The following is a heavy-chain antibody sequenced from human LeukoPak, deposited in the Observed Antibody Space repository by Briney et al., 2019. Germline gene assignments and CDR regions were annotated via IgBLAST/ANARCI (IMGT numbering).Heavy chain of an antibody. D-gene: IGHD2-2*01. Sequence: NPSETLSLTCTVSGGSISSYYWSWIRQPPGKGQERIGYIYYNGSTNYNPSLKTRVTISVDTSKDQFSLKLRSVTAADTAVYYCARLGYCSSTSCDDAFDIWGQGTMVTVSS. CDR1: GGSISSYY. CDR3: ARLGYCSSTSCDDAFDI. J-gene: IGHJ3*02. CDR2: IYYNGST. V-gene: IGHV4-59*01.